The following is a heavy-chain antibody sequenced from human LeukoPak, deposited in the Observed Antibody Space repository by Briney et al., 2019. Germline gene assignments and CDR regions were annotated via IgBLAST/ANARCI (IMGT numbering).Heavy chain of an antibody. D-gene: IGHD1-1*01. CDR3: AKDLRTGIFDY. Sequence: GRSLRLSCAASGFTFSSYGMHWIRQAPGKGLEWVAIIWHDGSSKYYADSVKGRFTISRDNSKNTLYLQMNSLRAEDTAVYYCAKDLRTGIFDYWGQGTLVTVSS. V-gene: IGHV3-33*06. CDR2: IWHDGSSK. J-gene: IGHJ4*02. CDR1: GFTFSSYG.